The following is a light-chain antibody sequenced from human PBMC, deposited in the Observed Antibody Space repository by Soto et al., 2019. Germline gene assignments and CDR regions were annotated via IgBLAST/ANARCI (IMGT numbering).Light chain of an antibody. CDR1: SSNIGNNA. Sequence: QSVLTQPPSVSEAPRQRVTISCSGGSSNIGNNAVNWYQQLPGKAPKLLIYYDDLLPSGVSDRFSGSKSGTSASLAISGLQSEDEADYYCAAWDASLNGVVFGGGTKLTVL. V-gene: IGLV1-36*01. J-gene: IGLJ2*01. CDR3: AAWDASLNGVV. CDR2: YDD.